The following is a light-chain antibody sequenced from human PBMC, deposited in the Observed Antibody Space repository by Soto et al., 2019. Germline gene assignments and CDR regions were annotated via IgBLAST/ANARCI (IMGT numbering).Light chain of an antibody. Sequence: QPVLTQPRSVSGSPGQSVTISCTGTSSDVGGYNYVSWYQQHPGKAPKLMIYDVSKRPSGVPDRFSGSKSGNTASLTISGLQAEDEADYYCCSYAGSYFYVFGTGTQLTVL. V-gene: IGLV2-11*01. J-gene: IGLJ1*01. CDR3: CSYAGSYFYV. CDR2: DVS. CDR1: SSDVGGYNY.